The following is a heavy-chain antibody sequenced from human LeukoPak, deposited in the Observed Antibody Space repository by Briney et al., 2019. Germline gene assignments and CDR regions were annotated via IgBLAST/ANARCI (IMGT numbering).Heavy chain of an antibody. V-gene: IGHV3-7*01. CDR2: IKQDGSEK. CDR1: GFTFSSYW. J-gene: IGHJ4*02. Sequence: GSLRLSCAASGFTFSSYWMSWVRQAPGKGLEWVANIKQDGSEKYYVDSVKGRFTISRDNAKNSLYLQMNSLRAEDTAVYYCVREAGYYYFDYWGQGTLVTVSS. CDR3: VREAGYYYFDY. D-gene: IGHD3-3*01.